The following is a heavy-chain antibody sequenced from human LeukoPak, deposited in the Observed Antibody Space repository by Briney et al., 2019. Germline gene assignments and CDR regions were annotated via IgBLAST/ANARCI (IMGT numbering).Heavy chain of an antibody. Sequence: SETLSLTCTVSGGSISSYYWSWIRQPAGKGLESIGHISTSGSTNYNPSLKSRVTMSVDTSKNQFSLKLSSVTAADTAVYYCARHIVVVPAAMSRADYYYYYYMDVWGKGTTVTISS. CDR2: ISTSGST. CDR3: ARHIVVVPAAMSRADYYYYYYMDV. V-gene: IGHV4-4*07. J-gene: IGHJ6*03. D-gene: IGHD2-2*01. CDR1: GGSISSYY.